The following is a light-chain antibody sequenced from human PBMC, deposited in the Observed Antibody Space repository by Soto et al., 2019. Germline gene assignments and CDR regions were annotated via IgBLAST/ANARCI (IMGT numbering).Light chain of an antibody. J-gene: IGLJ3*02. CDR2: NTY. Sequence: QTVVTQEPSFSVSPGGTVTLTCGLSSGSVSTDDYPGWYQQTPGQAPRALIYNTYTRSSGVPDRFSGSIVGNKAALAITGAQADDASDYYCVLYMGRGIWVFGGGTKVTVL. CDR3: VLYMGRGIWV. V-gene: IGLV8-61*01. CDR1: SGSVSTDDY.